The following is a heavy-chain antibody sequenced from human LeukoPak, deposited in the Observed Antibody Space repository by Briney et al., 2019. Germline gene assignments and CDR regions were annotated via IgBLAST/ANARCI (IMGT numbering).Heavy chain of an antibody. V-gene: IGHV1-69*04. CDR1: GGTFSNDA. CDR3: ARDHGDYFDSSGYYLGYYFDY. CDR2: IIPIVGVP. Sequence: GSSVKVSCKASGGTFSNDAISWVRQAPGQGLEWMGRIIPIVGVPIYTQKSQGRVTITADKSTSIAYMELSSLRSEDTAVYYCARDHGDYFDSSGYYLGYYFDYWGQGTLVTVSS. J-gene: IGHJ4*02. D-gene: IGHD3-22*01.